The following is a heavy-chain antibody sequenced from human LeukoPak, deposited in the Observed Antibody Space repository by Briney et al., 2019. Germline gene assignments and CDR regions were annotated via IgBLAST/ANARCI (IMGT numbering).Heavy chain of an antibody. V-gene: IGHV4-59*01. D-gene: IGHD3-16*01. CDR3: ARVFWGQLHAFDF. J-gene: IGHJ3*01. CDR1: GASISSYY. CDR2: KYYSGNT. Sequence: SETLSLTCTVPGASISSYYWSWIRQPPGKGEEWIGYKYYSGNTNYNPSLKSRVTISIDTSKNQYSLNLSSVTAADTAVYYCARVFWGQLHAFDFWGQGTMVTVSS.